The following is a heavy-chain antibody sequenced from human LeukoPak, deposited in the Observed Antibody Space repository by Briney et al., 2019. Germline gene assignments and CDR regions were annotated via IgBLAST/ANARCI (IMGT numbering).Heavy chain of an antibody. Sequence: PSETLSLTCTTSSVSISRFYWSWVRQPPGKGLEWIGNIYSGVPTYFNPSLKSRVIISVDTSKNQFSLNLTSVTAADTAMYYCVQTTGWPGFDYWGQGILVTVSS. CDR2: IYSGVPT. D-gene: IGHD1-1*01. CDR3: VQTTGWPGFDY. CDR1: SVSISRFY. J-gene: IGHJ4*02. V-gene: IGHV4-4*09.